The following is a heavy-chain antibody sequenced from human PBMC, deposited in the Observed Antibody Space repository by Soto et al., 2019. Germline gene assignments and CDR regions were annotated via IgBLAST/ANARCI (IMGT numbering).Heavy chain of an antibody. CDR3: AGFTMVRGGDFDY. J-gene: IGHJ4*02. CDR1: GFTFSSYW. V-gene: IGHV3-7*05. D-gene: IGHD3-10*01. Sequence: EVQLVESGGGLVQPGGSVRLSCAASGFTFSSYWMSWVRQAPGKGLEWVANIKQDGSEKYYVDSVKGRFTISRDNAKNSLYLQMNSLRAEDTAVSYCAGFTMVRGGDFDYWGQGTLVTVSS. CDR2: IKQDGSEK.